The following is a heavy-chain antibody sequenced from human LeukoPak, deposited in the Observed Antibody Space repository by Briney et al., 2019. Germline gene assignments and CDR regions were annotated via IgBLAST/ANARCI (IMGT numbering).Heavy chain of an antibody. J-gene: IGHJ4*02. CDR3: ARDKDWTYYDYVWGSYRYTGSLDY. Sequence: GGSLRLSCAASGFTFSSYSMNCVRQAPGKGLEWVSSISSSSSYIYYADSVKGRLTISRDNAKNSLYLQMNSLRAEDTAVYYCARDKDWTYYDYVWGSYRYTGSLDYWGQGTLVTVSS. D-gene: IGHD3-16*02. CDR2: ISSSSSYI. CDR1: GFTFSSYS. V-gene: IGHV3-21*01.